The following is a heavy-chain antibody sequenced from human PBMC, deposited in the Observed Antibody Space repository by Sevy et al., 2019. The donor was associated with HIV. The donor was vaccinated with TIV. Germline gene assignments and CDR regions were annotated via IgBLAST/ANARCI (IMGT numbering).Heavy chain of an antibody. CDR1: GFAFSSDT. J-gene: IGHJ4*02. CDR2: SSSSSSYI. Sequence: RGYLRLSCAASGFAFSSDTMNWVRQAPGKGLEWVSSSSSSSSYIYYADSLKGRFTISRDNAKNSLYLQMNSLRAEDTAVYYCARVDCSSTSCYPGYYFDYWGQGTLVIVSS. CDR3: ARVDCSSTSCYPGYYFDY. D-gene: IGHD2-2*01. V-gene: IGHV3-21*01.